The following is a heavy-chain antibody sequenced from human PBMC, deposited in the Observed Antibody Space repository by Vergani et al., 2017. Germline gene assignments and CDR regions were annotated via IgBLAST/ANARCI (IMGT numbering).Heavy chain of an antibody. V-gene: IGHV1-18*01. CDR3: TIYRASMVRVVKYYGMDV. Sequence: QVQLVQSGAEVKKPGASVKVSCKASGYTFTRYGISWVRQAPGQGLEWMGWISAYKGKTNYAQKLQGRVTITTDTSTSTAYMELRSLRSDDTAVYYCTIYRASMVRVVKYYGMDVWGQGTTVTVSS. D-gene: IGHD3-10*01. J-gene: IGHJ6*02. CDR1: GYTFTRYG. CDR2: ISAYKGKT.